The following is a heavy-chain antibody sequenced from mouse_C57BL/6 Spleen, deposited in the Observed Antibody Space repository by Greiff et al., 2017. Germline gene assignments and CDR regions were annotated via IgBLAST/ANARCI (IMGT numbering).Heavy chain of an antibody. CDR1: GYAFSSSW. Sequence: QVQLQQSGPELVKPGASVKISCKASGYAFSSSWMNWVKQRPGKGLEWIGRIYPGDGDTNYNGKFKGKATLTADKSSSTAYMQLSSLTSEDSAVYFCARSDYGSGFDYWGQGTTLTVSS. V-gene: IGHV1-82*01. D-gene: IGHD1-1*01. CDR2: IYPGDGDT. CDR3: ARSDYGSGFDY. J-gene: IGHJ2*01.